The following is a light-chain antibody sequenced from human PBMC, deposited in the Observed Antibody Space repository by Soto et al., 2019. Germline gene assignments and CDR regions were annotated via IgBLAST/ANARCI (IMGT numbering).Light chain of an antibody. CDR1: SSDVGSYNL. CDR3: CSYAGLNTFYV. J-gene: IGLJ1*01. CDR2: EDS. V-gene: IGLV2-23*01. Sequence: QSVLTQPASVSGSPGQSITISCTGTSSDVGSYNLVSWYQQKPGIAPKLIIYEDSKRPSGISNRFSGTKSGDTASLTISGLQAEDEADYYCCSYAGLNTFYVFGTGTKVTVL.